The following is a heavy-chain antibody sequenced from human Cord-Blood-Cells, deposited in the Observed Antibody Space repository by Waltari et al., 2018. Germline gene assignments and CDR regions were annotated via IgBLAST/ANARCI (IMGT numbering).Heavy chain of an antibody. CDR2: IYYSGST. D-gene: IGHD6-13*01. J-gene: IGHJ2*01. CDR1: GGSISSSSYY. CDR3: ARLQQQLVLYWYFDL. V-gene: IGHV4-39*01. Sequence: QLQLQASGPGLVKPSETLSLTCTVSGGSISSSSYYWAWIRQPPGKGLEWIGSIYYSGSTYYNPSLKSRVTISVDTSKNQFSLKLSSVTAADTAVYYCARLQQQLVLYWYFDLWGRGTLVTVSS.